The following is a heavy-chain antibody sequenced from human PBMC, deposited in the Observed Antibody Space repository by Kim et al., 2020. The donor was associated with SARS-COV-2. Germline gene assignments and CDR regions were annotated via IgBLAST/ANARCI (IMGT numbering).Heavy chain of an antibody. V-gene: IGHV3-48*02. J-gene: IGHJ4*02. CDR1: GFTFSLFN. CDR3: ARDIRAYTGIIY. D-gene: IGHD5-12*01. CDR2: ITSDRVTT. Sequence: GGSLRLSCVASGFTFSLFNMHWVRQAPGKGLEWVSYITSDRVTTSYADSVKGRFTVFRDNGSNTLYLQMTSLRDEDTAIYYCARDIRAYTGIIYWGQGTLVTVSS.